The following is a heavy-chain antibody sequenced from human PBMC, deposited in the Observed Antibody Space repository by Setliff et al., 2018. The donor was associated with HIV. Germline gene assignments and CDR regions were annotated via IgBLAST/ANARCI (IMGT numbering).Heavy chain of an antibody. CDR3: AGDNGANGGPGWPGT. CDR1: GGSITSGIYS. D-gene: IGHD2-8*01. V-gene: IGHV4-30-2*01. J-gene: IGHJ5*02. Sequence: SETLSLTCTVSGGSITSGIYSWSWIRQPPGKGLEWIGYVYQSGSTYYKPSLKSRVTMSVDRSKNQFSLKIDSVTAADTAVYFCAGDNGANGGPGWPGTWGQGIQVTVSS. CDR2: VYQSGST.